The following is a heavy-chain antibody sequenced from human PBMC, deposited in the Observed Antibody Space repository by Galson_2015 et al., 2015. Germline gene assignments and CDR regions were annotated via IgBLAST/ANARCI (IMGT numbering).Heavy chain of an antibody. CDR3: AREGPSGAAGGFDP. CDR1: GFTFSDYY. CDR2: ISSSSSYT. Sequence: SLRLSCAASGFTFSDYYMSWIRQAPGKGLEWVSYISSSSSYTNYADSVKGRFTISRDNAKNSLYLQMNSLRAEDTAVYYCAREGPSGAAGGFDPWGQGTLVTVSS. D-gene: IGHD2-15*01. V-gene: IGHV3-11*06. J-gene: IGHJ5*02.